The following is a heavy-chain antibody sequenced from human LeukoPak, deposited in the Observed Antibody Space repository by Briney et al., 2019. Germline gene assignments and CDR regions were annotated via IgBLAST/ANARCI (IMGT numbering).Heavy chain of an antibody. Sequence: ASVKVSFKASGYTFTSYDINWVRQATGQGLEWMGWMNPNSGNTGYAQKFQGRVIITRNTSISTAYMELSSLRSEDTAVYYCARGQRVLRYFDLGYYMDVWGKGTTVTVSS. CDR1: GYTFTSYD. J-gene: IGHJ6*03. V-gene: IGHV1-8*01. D-gene: IGHD3-9*01. CDR3: ARGQRVLRYFDLGYYMDV. CDR2: MNPNSGNT.